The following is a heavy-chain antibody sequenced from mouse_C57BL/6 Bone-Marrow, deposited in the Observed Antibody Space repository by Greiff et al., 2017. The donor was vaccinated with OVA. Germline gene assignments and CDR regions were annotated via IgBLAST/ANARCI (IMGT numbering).Heavy chain of an antibody. J-gene: IGHJ1*03. CDR2: IWTGGGT. Sequence: VKLMESGPGLVAPSQSLSITCTVSGFSLTSYAISWVRQPPGKGLEWLGVIWTGGGTNYNSALKSRLSISKDNSKSQVFLKMNSLQTDDTARYYCARVLYGSGDWYFDVWGTGTTVTVSS. V-gene: IGHV2-9-1*01. D-gene: IGHD1-1*01. CDR3: ARVLYGSGDWYFDV. CDR1: GFSLTSYA.